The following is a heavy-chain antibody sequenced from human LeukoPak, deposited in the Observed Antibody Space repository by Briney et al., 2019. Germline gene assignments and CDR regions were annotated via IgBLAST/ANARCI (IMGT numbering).Heavy chain of an antibody. Sequence: GGSLRLSCAASGFTFSSYSMNWVRQAPGKGLEWVSYISSSSSTIYYADSVKGRFTISRDNAKNSLYLQMNSLRAEDTAVYYCARAGAYCSSTSCPNSYYYMDVWGKGTTVTVSS. D-gene: IGHD2-2*01. V-gene: IGHV3-48*04. J-gene: IGHJ6*03. CDR1: GFTFSSYS. CDR2: ISSSSSTI. CDR3: ARAGAYCSSTSCPNSYYYMDV.